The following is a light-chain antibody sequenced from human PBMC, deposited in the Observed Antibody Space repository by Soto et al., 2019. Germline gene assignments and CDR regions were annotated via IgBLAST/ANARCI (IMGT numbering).Light chain of an antibody. Sequence: EIVLTQYPGTLSLSPGERSTLSGMASQSVSNNYLAWYQQKPGQAPRLLIYGASNRATGITDRFSGSGSGTDFTLTISRLEPEDFAVYYCQQYGSSPRTFGQGTKVDIK. J-gene: IGKJ1*01. V-gene: IGKV3-20*01. CDR2: GAS. CDR1: QSVSNNY. CDR3: QQYGSSPRT.